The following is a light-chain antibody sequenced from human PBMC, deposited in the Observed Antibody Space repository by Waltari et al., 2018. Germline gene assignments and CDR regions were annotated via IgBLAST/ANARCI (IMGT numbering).Light chain of an antibody. V-gene: IGKV1-5*03. J-gene: IGKJ4*01. CDR1: QSISNW. Sequence: DIQMTQSPSTLSASVGDRVTITCRASQSISNWLVWYQQKPGKAPKLLIYKASTLESGVPSRCSGSGSGTEFTLTISSLQPDDFATYYCQQYNSYSLLTFGGGTKVEIK. CDR2: KAS. CDR3: QQYNSYSLLT.